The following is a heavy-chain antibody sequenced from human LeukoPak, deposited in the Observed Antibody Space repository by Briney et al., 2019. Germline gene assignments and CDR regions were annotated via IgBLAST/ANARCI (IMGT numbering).Heavy chain of an antibody. V-gene: IGHV4-59*08. CDR2: IYYSGST. Sequence: SETLSLTCTVSGGSISSYYWSWIRQPPGKGLEWIGYIYYSGSTNYNPSLKSRVTISVDTSKNQFSLKLSSVTAADTAVYYCARARDPSGYGLFDPWGQGTLVTVSS. J-gene: IGHJ5*02. CDR1: GGSISSYY. D-gene: IGHD5-12*01. CDR3: ARARDPSGYGLFDP.